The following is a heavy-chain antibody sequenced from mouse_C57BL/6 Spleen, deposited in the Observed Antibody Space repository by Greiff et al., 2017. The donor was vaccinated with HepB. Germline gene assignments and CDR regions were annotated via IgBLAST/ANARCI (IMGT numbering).Heavy chain of an antibody. CDR3: AIMTRK. CDR1: GFNIKDPY. J-gene: IGHJ2*01. CDR2: IDTPKGNT. V-gene: IGHV14-3*02. Sequence: EVQLQQSGAELVKSGATVKLSCTASGFNIKDPYMHWLKQWPEQGLEWIGRIDTPKGNTKYDPNFKGKATIKADKSSNTAYLQLSSLTSEDTAVYYCAIMTRKWGQGTTLTVSS.